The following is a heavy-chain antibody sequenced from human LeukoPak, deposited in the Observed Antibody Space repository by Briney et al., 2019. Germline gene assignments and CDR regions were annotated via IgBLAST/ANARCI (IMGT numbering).Heavy chain of an antibody. CDR2: ISGSGGST. V-gene: IGHV3-23*01. D-gene: IGHD5-18*01. CDR1: GFTFSNYA. J-gene: IGHJ4*02. Sequence: GALRLSCAASGFTFSNYAISWVRQAPGKGLGWVSAISGSGGSTYYADSVKGRFTISRDNSKNTLYLQMNSLRAEDTAVYYCAKDRKGYSYANFDYWGQGTLVTVSS. CDR3: AKDRKGYSYANFDY.